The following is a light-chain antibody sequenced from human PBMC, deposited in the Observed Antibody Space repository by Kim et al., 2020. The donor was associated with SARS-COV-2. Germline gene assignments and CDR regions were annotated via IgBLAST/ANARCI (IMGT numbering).Light chain of an antibody. Sequence: SYELTQPPSVSVSPGQTASITCSGDKLGDKYACWYQQKPGQSPVLVIYQDSKRPSGIPERFSGSNPGTPATLPSTGPQAMDGADYYCQGWDGGPYAFGTG. CDR1: KLGDKY. J-gene: IGLJ1*01. V-gene: IGLV3-1*01. CDR2: QDS. CDR3: QGWDGGPYA.